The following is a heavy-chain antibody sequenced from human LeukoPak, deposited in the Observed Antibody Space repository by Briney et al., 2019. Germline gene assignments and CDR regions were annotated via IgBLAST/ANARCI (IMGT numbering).Heavy chain of an antibody. CDR3: ARSATMTPWGVAFDI. CDR1: GYTFTSYA. V-gene: IGHV1-3*01. D-gene: IGHD2-2*01. J-gene: IGHJ3*02. Sequence: GASVKVSCKASGYTFTSYAMHWVRQAPGQRLEWMGWINAGNGNTKYSQKFQGRVTITRDTSASTAYMELSSLRSEDTAVYYCARSATMTPWGVAFDIWGQGTMVTVSS. CDR2: INAGNGNT.